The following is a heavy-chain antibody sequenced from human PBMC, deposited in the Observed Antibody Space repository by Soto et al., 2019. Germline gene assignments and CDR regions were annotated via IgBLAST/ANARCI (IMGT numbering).Heavy chain of an antibody. V-gene: IGHV1-8*01. CDR1: GYTFTSYD. J-gene: IGHJ6*02. CDR3: ARAEGGSSWYEYYYYYGMDV. CDR2: MNPNSGNT. Sequence: ASVKVSCKASGYTFTSYDINWVRQATGQGLEWMGWMNPNSGNTGYAQKFQGRVTMTRNTSISTAYMELSSLRSEDTAVYYCARAEGGSSWYEYYYYYGMDVWGQGTTVTVS. D-gene: IGHD6-13*01.